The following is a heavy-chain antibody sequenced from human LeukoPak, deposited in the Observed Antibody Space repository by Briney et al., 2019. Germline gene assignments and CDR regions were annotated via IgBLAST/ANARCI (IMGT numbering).Heavy chain of an antibody. CDR3: ATPWGCTRPDCPFLH. V-gene: IGHV1-2*02. D-gene: IGHD2-21*02. CDR2: INRESGDT. J-gene: IGHJ4*02. Sequence: ASVKVSCKASGFTLIGHYLHWVRQAPGQGLQWMGWINRESGDTKYAQNLQGRVIMTRDTSIDTSYMELSSLRSDDTAVYYCATPWGCTRPDCPFLHWGQGTLVTVSS. CDR1: GFTLIGHY.